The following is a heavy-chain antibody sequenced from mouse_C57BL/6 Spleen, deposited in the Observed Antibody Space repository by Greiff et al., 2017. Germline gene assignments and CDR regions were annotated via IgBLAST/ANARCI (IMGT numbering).Heavy chain of an antibody. CDR1: GYTFTDYE. Sequence: QVQLQQSGAELVRPGASVTLSCKASGYTFTDYEMHWVKQTPVHGLEWIGAIDPETGGTAYNQKFKGKAILTAAKSSSTAYMELRGLTSADSAVNNCTRESVTTDYAMDYWGQGTSVTVSS. J-gene: IGHJ4*01. V-gene: IGHV1-15*01. D-gene: IGHD2-13*01. CDR2: IDPETGGT. CDR3: TRESVTTDYAMDY.